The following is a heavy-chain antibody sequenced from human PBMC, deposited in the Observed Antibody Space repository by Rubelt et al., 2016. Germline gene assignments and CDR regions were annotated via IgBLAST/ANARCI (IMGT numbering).Heavy chain of an antibody. CDR3: ARHELTDSGDPTWFDP. D-gene: IGHD4/OR15-4a*01. CDR1: GGSFSDYY. V-gene: IGHV4-34*01. J-gene: IGHJ5*02. CDR2: INHSGDR. Sequence: QVQLQQWGAGLLKPSETLSLTCAVYGGSFSDYYWSWIRQTAGKGLEWIAEINHSGDRNYNPSLESRVTITIETSKNQFSLKLSSVTAADMAVYYCARHELTDSGDPTWFDPWGQGTLVTVSS.